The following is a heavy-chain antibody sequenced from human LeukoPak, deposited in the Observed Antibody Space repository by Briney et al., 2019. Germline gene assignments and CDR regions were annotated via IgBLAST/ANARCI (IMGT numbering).Heavy chain of an antibody. CDR3: ASDQWLVRGGFDY. CDR2: IRYDGSNK. D-gene: IGHD6-19*01. V-gene: IGHV3-30*02. CDR1: GFTFSSYG. Sequence: PGGSLRLSCAASGFTFSSYGMHWVRQAPGKGLEWVAFIRYDGSNKYYADSVKGRFTISRDNAKNSLYLQMNSLRAEDTAVYYCASDQWLVRGGFDYWGQGTLVTVSS. J-gene: IGHJ4*02.